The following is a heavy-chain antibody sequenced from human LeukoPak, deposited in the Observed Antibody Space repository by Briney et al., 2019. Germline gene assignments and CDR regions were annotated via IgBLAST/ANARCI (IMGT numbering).Heavy chain of an antibody. CDR2: IIPIFGTA. V-gene: IGHV1-69*13. D-gene: IGHD2-8*01. Sequence: SVKASCKASGGTFSSYAISWVRQAPGQGLEWMGGIIPIFGTANYAQKFQGRVTITADESTSTAYMELSSLRSEDTAVYYCARDPLMVYAIRPPGYYYYGMDVWGQGTTVTVSS. CDR3: ARDPLMVYAIRPPGYYYYGMDV. J-gene: IGHJ6*02. CDR1: GGTFSSYA.